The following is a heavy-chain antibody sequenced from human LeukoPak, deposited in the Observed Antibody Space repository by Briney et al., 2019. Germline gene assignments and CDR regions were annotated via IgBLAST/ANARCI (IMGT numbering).Heavy chain of an antibody. CDR1: GFTFSSYA. CDR2: MWYAEENK. Sequence: GGSLRLSCAASGFTFSSYAMHWVRQAPGKGLEWVAVMWYAEENKYYADSVKGRFTVSRDNPENKLYLQMNSLRVEDTAVYYCARAKTGSYYFDHWGQGTLVSVSS. CDR3: ARAKTGSYYFDH. J-gene: IGHJ4*02. D-gene: IGHD1-26*01. V-gene: IGHV3-33*08.